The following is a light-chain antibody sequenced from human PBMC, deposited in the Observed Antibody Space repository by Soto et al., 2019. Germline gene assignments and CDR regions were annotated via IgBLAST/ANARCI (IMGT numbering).Light chain of an antibody. V-gene: IGKV3-20*01. Sequence: EIVLTQSPGTLSLSPGERATLSCRASQYVSTTFFAWYQQKPGQAPRLLIYGTSNRATGIPDRFSGSGSGTDFTLTISRPEPEDFAVYYCQQYGSSPLTFGGGTKVDSK. J-gene: IGKJ4*01. CDR2: GTS. CDR1: QYVSTTF. CDR3: QQYGSSPLT.